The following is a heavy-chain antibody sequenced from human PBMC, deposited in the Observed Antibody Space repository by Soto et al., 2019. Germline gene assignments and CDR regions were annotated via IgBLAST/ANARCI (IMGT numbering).Heavy chain of an antibody. CDR1: GFTFSGYS. V-gene: IGHV3-48*01. CDR3: ARVDDFWSGNHLGWFDP. Sequence: EVQLVESGGGLVQWGGSLRLSCAASGFTFSGYSVNWVRQAPGKGLEWVSYISSGSKTIYYAESVKGRFTVSRDNARNSQYLQMSSLRSEDTAVYYCARVDDFWSGNHLGWFDPWGQGTLVTVSS. CDR2: ISSGSKTI. J-gene: IGHJ5*02. D-gene: IGHD3-3*01.